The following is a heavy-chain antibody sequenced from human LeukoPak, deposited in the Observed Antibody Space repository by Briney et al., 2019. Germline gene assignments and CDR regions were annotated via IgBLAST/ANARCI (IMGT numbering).Heavy chain of an antibody. J-gene: IGHJ4*02. V-gene: IGHV1-46*01. CDR2: INPSSAGT. D-gene: IGHD1/OR15-1a*01. Sequence: ASVKVSCKASGYRLTSFYMHWVRQAPGQGLEWMGIINPSSAGTYYAQKFQDRLTMTRDSSTSTVYMELSSLRSEDSAVYYCARELQNTFYFDYCGQGTLVTVSA. CDR1: GYRLTSFY. CDR3: ARELQNTFYFDY.